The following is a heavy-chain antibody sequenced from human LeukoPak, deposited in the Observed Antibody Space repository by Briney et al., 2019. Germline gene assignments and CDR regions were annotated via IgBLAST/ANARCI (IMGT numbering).Heavy chain of an antibody. CDR3: ATADPTVTTVY. J-gene: IGHJ4*02. Sequence: GGSLRLSCAASGFTFSSYAMSWVRQAPGKGLEWVSTISCCSGSTYYADSVKGRFTISRDNSKNTLYLQMNSLRAEDTAVYYCATADPTVTTVYWGQGTLVTVSS. CDR2: ISCCSGST. CDR1: GFTFSSYA. V-gene: IGHV3-23*01. D-gene: IGHD4-17*01.